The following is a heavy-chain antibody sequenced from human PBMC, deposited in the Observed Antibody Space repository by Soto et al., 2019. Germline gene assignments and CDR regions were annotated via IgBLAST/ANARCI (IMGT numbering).Heavy chain of an antibody. Sequence: QVQLVESGGDVVQPGRSLRLSCAASGFTFSFYAMHWVRQAPGKGLGWVAVISYIGRNKLYVDSVKGRFTISRDNSQDTLYLQMDSLRPDDTAVYYCARQAKIGDRSQFYFDSWGQGTLVTVSS. CDR2: ISYIGRNK. D-gene: IGHD3-16*01. J-gene: IGHJ4*02. CDR3: ARQAKIGDRSQFYFDS. V-gene: IGHV3-30*04. CDR1: GFTFSFYA.